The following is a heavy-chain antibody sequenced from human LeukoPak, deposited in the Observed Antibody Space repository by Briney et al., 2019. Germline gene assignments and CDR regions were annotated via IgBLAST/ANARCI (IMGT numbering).Heavy chain of an antibody. CDR1: GDIVSSNSAA. D-gene: IGHD5-18*01. CDR3: ARGYGYYFDY. Sequence: SQTLSLTCALSGDIVSSNSAAWHWIRQSPSRGLEWLGRTYYRSKWYNDYAVSVKSRITINPDTSKSQFSLQLNSVTPEDTAVYYCARGYGYYFDYWGQGTLVTVSS. CDR2: TYYRSKWYN. J-gene: IGHJ4*02. V-gene: IGHV6-1*01.